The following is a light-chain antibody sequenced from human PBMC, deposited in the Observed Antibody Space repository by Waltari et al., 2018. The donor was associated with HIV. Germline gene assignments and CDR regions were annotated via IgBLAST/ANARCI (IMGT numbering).Light chain of an antibody. CDR3: SSYTSSSTRV. CDR2: DVS. Sequence: QSALTQPASVSGSPGQSITIPCTGTSSDVGGYNYVSWYQQYPGKAPKLMIYDVSNRPSGVSNRFSGSKSGNTASLTISGLRAEDEADYYCSSYTSSSTRVFGGGTKLTVL. V-gene: IGLV2-14*01. J-gene: IGLJ3*02. CDR1: SSDVGGYNY.